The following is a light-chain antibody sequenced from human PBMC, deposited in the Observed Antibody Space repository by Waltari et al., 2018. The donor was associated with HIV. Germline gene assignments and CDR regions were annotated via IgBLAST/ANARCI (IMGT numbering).Light chain of an antibody. J-gene: IGLJ3*02. CDR2: EDI. CDR3: YSTESSGTHRV. CDR1: TLPKKY. Sequence: SYELTQPPSVSVSPGQTARITCSGDTLPKKYAHWYQQKSGQAPVLVIYEDIKRPSGIPERLSGSSSGTVAILTISGAQVEDEADYYCYSTESSGTHRVFGGGTKLTVL. V-gene: IGLV3-10*01.